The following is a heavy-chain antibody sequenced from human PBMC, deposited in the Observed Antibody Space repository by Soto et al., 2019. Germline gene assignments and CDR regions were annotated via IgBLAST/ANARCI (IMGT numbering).Heavy chain of an antibody. Sequence: QVQLQESGPGLVKPSETLSLTCTVSGGSISNYYWSWIRQPPGKGLELIGYIYDSGSTTYNPSLKSRVTISVDTSKNQFSLKLSSVTAADTAVYYCGRRWGGTFALWGQGTMVSVSS. CDR1: GGSISNYY. J-gene: IGHJ3*01. CDR3: GRRWGGTFAL. V-gene: IGHV4-59*12. CDR2: IYDSGST. D-gene: IGHD3-10*01.